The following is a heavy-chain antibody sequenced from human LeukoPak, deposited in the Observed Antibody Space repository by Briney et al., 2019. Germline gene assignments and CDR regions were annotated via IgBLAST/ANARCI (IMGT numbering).Heavy chain of an antibody. CDR2: IKEDGSEQ. CDR3: ARGKTYSDY. CDR1: GFTFSNYW. D-gene: IGHD2-21*01. J-gene: IGHJ4*02. Sequence: GGSLRLSCVASGFTFSNYWMNRVRQAPGKGLEWVANIKEDGSEQYYVDSVKGRLTISRDNAKKLLSLQITSLRAEDTAVYYCARGKTYSDYWGQGTLVTVSS. V-gene: IGHV3-7*01.